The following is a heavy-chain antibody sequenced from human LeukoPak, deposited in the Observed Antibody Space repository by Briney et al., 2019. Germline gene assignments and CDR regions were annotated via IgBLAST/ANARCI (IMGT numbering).Heavy chain of an antibody. CDR3: ARGGFNYYDSSGYSGQLYYFDY. D-gene: IGHD3-22*01. CDR2: TINILGIT. Sequence: ASVSLSCKASGGTFSSYAFSWVRQAPGEGREWVGRTINILGITNYDQKFKGRVTITADKSTSTAYLELSSVRAEDTAVYYCARGGFNYYDSSGYSGQLYYFDYWGQGTLGTVSS. CDR1: GGTFSSYA. V-gene: IGHV1-69*04. J-gene: IGHJ4*02.